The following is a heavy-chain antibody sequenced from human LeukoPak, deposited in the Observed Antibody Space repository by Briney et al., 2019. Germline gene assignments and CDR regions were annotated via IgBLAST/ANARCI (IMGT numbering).Heavy chain of an antibody. CDR2: IWYDGSNK. D-gene: IGHD4-23*01. Sequence: GGSLRLSCAASGFTFSSYGMHWVRQAPGKGLEWVAMIWYDGSNKYYADSVKGRFTISRDSSKNTLYLQMNSLRAEDTAVYYCARDLGGNADYWGQGTLVTVSS. V-gene: IGHV3-33*01. CDR1: GFTFSSYG. J-gene: IGHJ4*02. CDR3: ARDLGGNADY.